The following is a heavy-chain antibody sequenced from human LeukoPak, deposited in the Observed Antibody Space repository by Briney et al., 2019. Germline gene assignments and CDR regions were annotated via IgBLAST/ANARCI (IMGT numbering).Heavy chain of an antibody. D-gene: IGHD6-13*01. CDR3: APERRTGYSSSWYNWFDP. CDR2: ISGDGGST. J-gene: IGHJ5*02. V-gene: IGHV3-43*02. CDR1: GFTFSSYW. Sequence: PGGSLRLSCAASGFTFSSYWMSWVRQAPGKGLEWVSLISGDGGSTYYADSVKGRFTISRDNSKNSLYLQMNSLRTEDTALYYCAPERRTGYSSSWYNWFDPWGQGTLVTVSS.